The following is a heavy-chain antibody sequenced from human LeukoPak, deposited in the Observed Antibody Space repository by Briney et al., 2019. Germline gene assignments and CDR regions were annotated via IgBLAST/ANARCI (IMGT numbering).Heavy chain of an antibody. J-gene: IGHJ4*02. V-gene: IGHV3-21*01. CDR3: ARDSSITMIVVDNYFDY. Sequence: GGSLRLSCAASGFTFSSYSMNWVRQAPGKGLEWVSSISSSSSYIYYADSVKGRFTISRDNAKNSLYLQMNSLRAEDTAVYYCARDSSITMIVVDNYFDYWGQGALVTVSS. CDR2: ISSSSSYI. CDR1: GFTFSSYS. D-gene: IGHD3-22*01.